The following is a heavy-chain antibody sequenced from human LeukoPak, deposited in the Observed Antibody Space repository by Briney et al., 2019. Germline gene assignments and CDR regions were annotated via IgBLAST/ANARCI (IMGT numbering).Heavy chain of an antibody. V-gene: IGHV3-33*01. CDR3: ARGEYYSDY. CDR2: IWYDGSNK. CDR1: GFTFSSYG. Sequence: GRSLRLSCAASGFTFSSYGMHWVRQAPGKGLEWVAVIWYDGSNKYYADSVKGRFTISRDNSKNTLYLRMNNLRAEDTAVYYCARGEYYSDYWGQGTLVTVSS. J-gene: IGHJ4*02.